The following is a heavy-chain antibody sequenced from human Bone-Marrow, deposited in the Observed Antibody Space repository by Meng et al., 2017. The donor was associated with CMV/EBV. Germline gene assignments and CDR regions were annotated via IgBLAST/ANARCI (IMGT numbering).Heavy chain of an antibody. D-gene: IGHD3-22*01. CDR2: ITKDGINT. V-gene: IGHV3-23*01. J-gene: IGHJ5*02. CDR1: GGSISSSSYY. CDR3: AKRNYDSSGRS. Sequence: ETLSLTCTVSGGSISSSSYYWGWIRQPPGKGLEWVSAITKDGINTYYADSVKGRFTISRDNSKNTLYLRMNSLRAEDTAIYYCAKRNYDSSGRSWGQGTPVTVSS.